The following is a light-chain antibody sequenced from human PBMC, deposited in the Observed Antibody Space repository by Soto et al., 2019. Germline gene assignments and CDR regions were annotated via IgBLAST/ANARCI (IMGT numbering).Light chain of an antibody. V-gene: IGKV3-15*01. CDR2: GAS. J-gene: IGKJ2*01. CDR1: QSVSNI. Sequence: EIVMTQSPATLSVSPGERATLSCRASQSVSNILAWYQQKPGQAPRLLIYGASTRATGIPARFSGSGSGTEFTLTISSLQSEDFAVYYCQQYNNWPRTFGQGTRLEIK. CDR3: QQYNNWPRT.